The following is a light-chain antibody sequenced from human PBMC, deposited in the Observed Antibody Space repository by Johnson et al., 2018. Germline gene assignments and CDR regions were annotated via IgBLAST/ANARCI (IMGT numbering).Light chain of an antibody. CDR2: ENN. CDR1: SSNIGNNY. Sequence: QSVLTQPHSVSAAPGQKVTISCSGSSSNIGNNYVSWYQQLPGTAPKLLIYENNKRPSGIPDRFSGSTSGTSATLGITGLQTGDEADYYCGTWDSSLSAGNVFGTGTKVTVL. J-gene: IGLJ1*01. V-gene: IGLV1-51*02. CDR3: GTWDSSLSAGNV.